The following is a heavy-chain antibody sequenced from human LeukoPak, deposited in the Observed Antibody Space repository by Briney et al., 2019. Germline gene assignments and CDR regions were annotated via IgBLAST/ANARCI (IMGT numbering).Heavy chain of an antibody. CDR3: ARQGFWSGYFLFDY. D-gene: IGHD3-3*01. V-gene: IGHV4-59*08. J-gene: IGHJ4*02. Sequence: SETLSLTCTVSGGSIINYYWTWIRQPPGKGLEWIGYIYYSGGTNYNPSLNSRVTISVDTSKNQFSLKLSSVTAADTAVYYCARQGFWSGYFLFDYWGQGTLVTVSS. CDR1: GGSIINYY. CDR2: IYYSGGT.